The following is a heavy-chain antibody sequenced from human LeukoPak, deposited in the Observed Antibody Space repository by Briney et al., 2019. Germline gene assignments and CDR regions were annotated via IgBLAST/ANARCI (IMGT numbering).Heavy chain of an antibody. CDR3: ARVIAARIYYYYYYMDV. V-gene: IGHV4-59*12. Sequence: KPSETLSLTCTVSGGSISSYYWSWIRQPPGKGLEWIGYIYYSGSTNYNPSLKSRVTISVDTSKNQFSLKLSSVTAADTAVYYCARVIAARIYYYYYYMDVWGKGTTVTVSS. D-gene: IGHD6-6*01. J-gene: IGHJ6*03. CDR1: GGSISSYY. CDR2: IYYSGST.